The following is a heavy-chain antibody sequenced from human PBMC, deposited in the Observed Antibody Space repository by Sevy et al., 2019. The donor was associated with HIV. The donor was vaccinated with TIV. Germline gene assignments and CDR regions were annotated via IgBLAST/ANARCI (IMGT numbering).Heavy chain of an antibody. Sequence: GGSLRLSCTASGFSFSSYGMHWVRQAPGRGLEWVAVISYDGSNQFYTDSVRGRFTVSRDNSKNTLFMEMNSLRAEDTAVYYCAIDDAYNTQWLRNFFDPWGQGTLVTVSS. CDR2: ISYDGSNQ. J-gene: IGHJ5*02. D-gene: IGHD6-19*01. V-gene: IGHV3-30*03. CDR1: GFSFSSYG. CDR3: AIDDAYNTQWLRNFFDP.